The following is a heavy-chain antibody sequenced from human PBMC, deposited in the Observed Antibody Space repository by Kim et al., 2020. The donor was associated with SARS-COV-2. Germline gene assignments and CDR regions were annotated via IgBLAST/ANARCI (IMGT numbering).Heavy chain of an antibody. D-gene: IGHD3-10*01. CDR2: IRSKAYGGTT. V-gene: IGHV3-49*04. Sequence: GGSLRLSCTASGFTFGDYAMSWVRQAPGKGLEWVGFIRSKAYGGTTEYAASVKGRFTISRDDSKSIAYLQMNSLKTEDTAVYYCTRDHRGFDYWGQGTLVTVSS. CDR1: GFTFGDYA. CDR3: TRDHRGFDY. J-gene: IGHJ4*02.